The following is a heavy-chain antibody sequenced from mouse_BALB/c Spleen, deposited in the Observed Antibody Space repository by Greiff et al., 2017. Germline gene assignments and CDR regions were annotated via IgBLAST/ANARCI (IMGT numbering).Heavy chain of an antibody. CDR2: ISDGGSYT. J-gene: IGHJ4*01. D-gene: IGHD3-3*01. V-gene: IGHV5-4*02. Sequence: EVQRVESGGGLVKPGGSLKLSCAASGFTFSDYYMYWVRQTPEKRLEWVATISDGGSYTYYPDSVKGRFTISRDNAKNNLYLQMSSLKSEDTAMYYCARGGTGFDYWGQGTSVTVSS. CDR1: GFTFSDYY. CDR3: ARGGTGFDY.